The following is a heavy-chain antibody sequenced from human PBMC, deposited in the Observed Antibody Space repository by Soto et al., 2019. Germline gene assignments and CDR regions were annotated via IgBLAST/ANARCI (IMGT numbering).Heavy chain of an antibody. CDR2: IFYDGISK. CDR1: GFNFRTYG. Sequence: GGSLRLSCVASGFNFRTYGMHWVRQAPGKGLEWVANIFYDGISKYYADAVRGRFSVSRDNSKNTVNLQMTSLKEDDTAVYYCARDRQQWLTSPLHPWGQGTLVTVSS. J-gene: IGHJ5*02. V-gene: IGHV3-30*03. D-gene: IGHD6-19*01. CDR3: ARDRQQWLTSPLHP.